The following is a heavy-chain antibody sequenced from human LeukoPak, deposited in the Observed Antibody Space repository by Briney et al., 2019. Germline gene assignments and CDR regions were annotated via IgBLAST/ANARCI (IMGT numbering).Heavy chain of an antibody. Sequence: PGGSLRLSCAASGFTFSSYAMSWVRQAPGKGLEWVGRTRTKANSYTTEYAASVKGRFTISRADSANSLYLQMNSLKAEDTAVYYCARVRYCSSTTCRGAFDIWGQGTMVTVSS. D-gene: IGHD2-2*01. J-gene: IGHJ3*02. CDR3: ARVRYCSSTTCRGAFDI. V-gene: IGHV3-72*01. CDR1: GFTFSSYA. CDR2: TRTKANSYTT.